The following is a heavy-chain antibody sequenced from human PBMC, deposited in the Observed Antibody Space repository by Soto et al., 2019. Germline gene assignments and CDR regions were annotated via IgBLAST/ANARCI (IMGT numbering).Heavy chain of an antibody. V-gene: IGHV4-31*02. CDR1: GASTVSHYH. Sequence: SETLSLTCSVSGASTVSHYHWTWIRQPPGKGLEWMGYIFNSGTTFYNPSLTSRLSISMDTSGNHFSLEMRSVTAADTAVYYCALALGPTTGLDYWGQGTLVTVSS. D-gene: IGHD1-26*01. J-gene: IGHJ4*02. CDR2: IFNSGTT. CDR3: ALALGPTTGLDY.